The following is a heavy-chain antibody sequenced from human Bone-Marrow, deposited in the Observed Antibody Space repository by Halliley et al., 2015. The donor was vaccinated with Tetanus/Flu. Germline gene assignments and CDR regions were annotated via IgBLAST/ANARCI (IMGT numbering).Heavy chain of an antibody. CDR2: YL. J-gene: IGHJ6*02. D-gene: IGHD4-17*01. Sequence: YLDYANSVRGRFAVSRDNAKNTLFLHMNNLRAEDTALYYCARDGVPLPATVTSTAQFYYGMDVWGQGTAVTVSS. V-gene: IGHV3-21*01. CDR3: ARDGVPLPATVTSTAQFYYGMDV.